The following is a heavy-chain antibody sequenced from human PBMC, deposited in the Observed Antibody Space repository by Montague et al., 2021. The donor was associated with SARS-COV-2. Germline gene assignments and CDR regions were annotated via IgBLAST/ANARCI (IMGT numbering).Heavy chain of an antibody. D-gene: IGHD1-20*01. CDR1: GGSIGSSSYY. Sequence: SETLSLTCTVSGGSIGSSSYYWGWIRQPPGKGLEWIGSIYYSGSTYYNPSLKSRVTISVDTSKNQFSLKLSSVTAADTAVCYCARPGGITGTTSLYYVYWGQGTLVTVSS. CDR3: ARPGGITGTTSLYYVY. V-gene: IGHV4-39*01. CDR2: IYYSGST. J-gene: IGHJ4*02.